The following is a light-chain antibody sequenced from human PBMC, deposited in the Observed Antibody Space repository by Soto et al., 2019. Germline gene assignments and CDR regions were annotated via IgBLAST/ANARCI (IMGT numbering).Light chain of an antibody. V-gene: IGKV1-5*01. J-gene: IGKJ4*01. CDR3: QQYDSYPLT. Sequence: DFQMTQSPSTLSASVGDRVTITCRASQNIRSRLAWFQQKPGKAPKLLIYDASSLESGVPQRFSGSGSGTEFTLSISSLQPDDSATYYCQQYDSYPLTFGGGTKVDIK. CDR2: DAS. CDR1: QNIRSR.